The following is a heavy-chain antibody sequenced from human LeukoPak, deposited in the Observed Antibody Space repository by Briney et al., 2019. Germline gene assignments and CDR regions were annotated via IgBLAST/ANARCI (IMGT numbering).Heavy chain of an antibody. J-gene: IGHJ4*02. D-gene: IGHD3-10*01. Sequence: GASVKVSCKVSGYTLTELSMHWVRQAPGKGLEWMGGFDPEDGETIYAQKFQGRVTLTEDTSADTAYMELSRLRSDDTAVYYCAPVRGPWLYYFDYWGQGTLVTVSS. CDR3: APVRGPWLYYFDY. CDR2: FDPEDGET. CDR1: GYTLTELS. V-gene: IGHV1-24*01.